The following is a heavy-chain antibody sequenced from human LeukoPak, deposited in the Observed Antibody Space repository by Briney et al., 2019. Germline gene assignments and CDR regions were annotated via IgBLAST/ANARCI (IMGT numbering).Heavy chain of an antibody. Sequence: PSETLSLTCTVSGGSISSYYWSWIRQSAGKGLEWIGRIYTSGSTNYNPSLKSRVTMSVDTSKNQFSLRLSSVTAADTAVYYCARAGFLEWNYYYYYMDVWGKGTTVTVSS. V-gene: IGHV4-4*07. J-gene: IGHJ6*03. CDR2: IYTSGST. CDR1: GGSISSYY. CDR3: ARAGFLEWNYYYYYMDV. D-gene: IGHD3-3*01.